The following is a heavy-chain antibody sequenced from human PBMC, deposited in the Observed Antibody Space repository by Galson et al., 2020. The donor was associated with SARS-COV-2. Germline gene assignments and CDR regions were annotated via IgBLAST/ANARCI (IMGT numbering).Heavy chain of an antibody. J-gene: IGHJ4*02. CDR1: GFTFSSYA. CDR2: ISYDGSNK. V-gene: IGHV3-30*04. D-gene: IGHD2-15*01. CDR3: ARDLPVVVAAPYDY. Sequence: GGSLRLSCAASGFTFSSYAMHWVRQAPGKGLEWVAVISYDGSNKYYADSVKGRFTISRDNSKNTLYLQMNSLRAEDTAVYYCARDLPVVVAAPYDYWGQGTLVTVSS.